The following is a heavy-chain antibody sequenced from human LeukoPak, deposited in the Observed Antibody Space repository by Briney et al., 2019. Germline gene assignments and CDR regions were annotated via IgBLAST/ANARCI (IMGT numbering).Heavy chain of an antibody. V-gene: IGHV1-2*02. Sequence: ASVKVSCEASGYTFTGYYMHWVRHAPGQGLEWMGWINPNSGGTNYAQKFQGRVTMTRDTSISTAYMELSRLRSDDTAVYYCARGPYIAAAGTTYYFDYWGQGTLVTVSS. CDR2: INPNSGGT. CDR1: GYTFTGYY. CDR3: ARGPYIAAAGTTYYFDY. D-gene: IGHD6-13*01. J-gene: IGHJ4*02.